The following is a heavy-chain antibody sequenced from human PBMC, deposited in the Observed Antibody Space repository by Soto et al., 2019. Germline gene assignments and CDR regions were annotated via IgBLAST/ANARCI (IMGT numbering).Heavy chain of an antibody. J-gene: IGHJ3*02. D-gene: IGHD1-1*01. CDR2: IYYSGST. Sequence: SETLSLTCTVSGGSISSYYWSWIRQPPGKGLEWIGYIYYSGSTNYNPSLKSRVTISVDTSKNQFSLKLSSVTAADTAAYYCAGGKTGPTGAFDIWGQGTMVPVSS. CDR3: AGGKTGPTGAFDI. CDR1: GGSISSYY. V-gene: IGHV4-59*01.